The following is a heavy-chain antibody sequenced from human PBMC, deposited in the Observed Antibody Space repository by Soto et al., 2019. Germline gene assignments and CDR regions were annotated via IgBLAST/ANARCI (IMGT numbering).Heavy chain of an antibody. CDR1: GGTFSSYA. CDR2: IIPIFGTA. V-gene: IGHV1-69*06. D-gene: IGHD2-15*01. CDR3: ARDRCSGXSCYXYYYGMDV. J-gene: IGHJ6*02. Sequence: QVQLVQSGAEVKKPGSSVKVSCKASGGTFSSYAISWVRQAPGQGLEWMGGIIPIFGTANYAQKFQGRVTITADKSTSTAYMELSSLRSEDTAVYYCARDRCSGXSCYXYYYGMDVWGQGTTVTVSS.